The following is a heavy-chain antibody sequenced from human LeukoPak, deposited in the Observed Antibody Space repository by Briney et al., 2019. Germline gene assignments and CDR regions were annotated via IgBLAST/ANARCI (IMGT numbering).Heavy chain of an antibody. CDR3: ARVYGYNYYYMDV. D-gene: IGHD5-18*01. V-gene: IGHV4-59*11. CDR1: GGSITSHY. J-gene: IGHJ6*03. Sequence: SETLSLTCTVSGGSITSHYWNWIRQPPEKGLEWVGYFYYSGRTNYSPSLKSRVTISVDTSKNQFSLKLSSVTAADTAVYYCARVYGYNYYYMDVWGKGATVTVSS. CDR2: FYYSGRT.